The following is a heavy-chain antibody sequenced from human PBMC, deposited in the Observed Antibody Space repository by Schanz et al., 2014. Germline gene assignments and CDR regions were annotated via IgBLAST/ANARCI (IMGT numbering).Heavy chain of an antibody. V-gene: IGHV4-59*08. Sequence: QVQLQESGPGLVKPSETLSLTCSVSGGSISNYYWNWIRQPPGKGLEWIGYIHDSGSTSYNPSLKSRITMSVDTSKKQFSLRLSSVSAADTAVYYCARHVLPYDGFDIWGQGTVVTVSS. CDR1: GGSISNYY. J-gene: IGHJ3*02. CDR3: ARHVLPYDGFDI. CDR2: IHDSGST.